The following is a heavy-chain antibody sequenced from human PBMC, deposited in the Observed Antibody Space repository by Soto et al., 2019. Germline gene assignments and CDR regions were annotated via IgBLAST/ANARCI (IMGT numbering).Heavy chain of an antibody. V-gene: IGHV3-33*01. CDR3: ARADCGGQCACDF. D-gene: IGHD2-21*01. Sequence: LRLSCAASGFTFRSYGMHWVRQARGKGLEWVAGIWYDGTVKNYADSVKGRFSVSRDNSQNTVYLQMNTLRAEDTAVYYCARADCGGQCACDFWGQGTLVTVSS. CDR1: GFTFRSYG. CDR2: IWYDGTVK. J-gene: IGHJ4*02.